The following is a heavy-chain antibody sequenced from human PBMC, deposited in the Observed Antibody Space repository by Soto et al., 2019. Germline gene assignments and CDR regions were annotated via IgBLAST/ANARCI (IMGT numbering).Heavy chain of an antibody. Sequence: LRLSCAASRFTFGSYWMNWVRQAPGKGLEWVANIKGDGSEKYYVDSVEGRFTISRDNTKNSLDLQMNSLRVEDTAVYYCAAGFPPDFWGQGTLVTVSS. V-gene: IGHV3-7*01. CDR1: RFTFGSYW. D-gene: IGHD3-10*01. CDR2: IKGDGSEK. J-gene: IGHJ4*02. CDR3: AAGFPPDF.